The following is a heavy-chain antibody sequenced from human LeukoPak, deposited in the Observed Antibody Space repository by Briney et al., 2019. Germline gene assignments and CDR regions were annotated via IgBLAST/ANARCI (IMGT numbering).Heavy chain of an antibody. V-gene: IGHV4-34*01. CDR1: GGSFSGYY. J-gene: IGHJ4*02. CDR3: ARDGDYFGSGSYIPFDY. Sequence: SETLSLTCAVYGGSFSGYYWSWIRQPPGKGLEWIGEINHSGSTNYNPSLKSRVTISVDTSKDQFSLKLSSVTAADTAVYYCARDGDYFGSGSYIPFDYWGQGTLVTVSS. D-gene: IGHD3-10*01. CDR2: INHSGST.